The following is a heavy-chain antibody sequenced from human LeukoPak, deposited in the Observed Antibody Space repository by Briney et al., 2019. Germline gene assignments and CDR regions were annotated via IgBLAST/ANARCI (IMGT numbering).Heavy chain of an antibody. V-gene: IGHV4-38-2*02. CDR2: IYHSGST. CDR1: GYSISSGYY. D-gene: IGHD2-15*01. J-gene: IGHJ5*02. CDR3: ATGGGSCPRRRCGFDP. Sequence: SETLSLTCTVSGYSISSGYYWGWIRQPPGKGLEWIGSIYHSGSTYYNPSLKSRVTISVDTSKNQFSLKLSSVTAADTAVYYCATGGGSCPRRRCGFDPWGQGTLVTVSS.